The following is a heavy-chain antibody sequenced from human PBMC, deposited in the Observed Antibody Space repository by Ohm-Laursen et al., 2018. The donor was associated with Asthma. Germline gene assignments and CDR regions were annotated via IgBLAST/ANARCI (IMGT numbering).Heavy chain of an antibody. J-gene: IGHJ6*02. CDR3: AKDRGFNYGYSMDV. CDR1: GFTFSSFA. D-gene: IGHD5-18*01. V-gene: IGHV3-23*01. Sequence: SLRLSCTASGFTFSSFAMSWVRQAPGKGLEWVSTISGSAGSTYYADSVKGRFTNSRDNSKNTLYLQMNSLRAEDTALYYRAKDRGFNYGYSMDVWGQGTTVTVSS. CDR2: ISGSAGST.